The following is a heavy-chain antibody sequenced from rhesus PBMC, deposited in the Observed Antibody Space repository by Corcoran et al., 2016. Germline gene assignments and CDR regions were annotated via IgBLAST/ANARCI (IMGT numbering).Heavy chain of an antibody. V-gene: IGHV1-111*02. CDR2: VKPEHGEA. J-gene: IGHJ2*01. Sequence: EVQLVQSGAEVKKPGASVKISCKASGYTFTELSMHWVRQAPGKGLEWMERVKPEHGEADYAQKFQDKDTITADKSTDTAYVELGSLRSEDAAGDYCARAGRYWYFDLWGPGTPITVSS. D-gene: IGHD6-25*01. CDR1: GYTFTELS. CDR3: ARAGRYWYFDL.